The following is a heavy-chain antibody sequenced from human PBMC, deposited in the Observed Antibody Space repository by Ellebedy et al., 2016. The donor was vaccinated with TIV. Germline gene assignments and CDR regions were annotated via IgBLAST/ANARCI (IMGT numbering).Heavy chain of an antibody. V-gene: IGHV3-49*03. J-gene: IGHJ4*02. CDR1: GFTFGDYA. D-gene: IGHD3-16*01. Sequence: GESLKISCTGSGFTFGDYAMIWFRQAPGKGLEWVGVISSRRYGGTASHAASLRGRFTISRDDSKRVAYLQMDSLKTEDTAVYFCSRLTRDKSADYPFDYWGPGALVSGSS. CDR2: ISSRRYGGTA. CDR3: SRLTRDKSADYPFDY.